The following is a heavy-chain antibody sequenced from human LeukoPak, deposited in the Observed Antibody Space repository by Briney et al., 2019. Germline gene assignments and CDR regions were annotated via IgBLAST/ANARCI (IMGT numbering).Heavy chain of an antibody. CDR2: INHSGST. V-gene: IGHV4-34*01. J-gene: IGHJ6*03. D-gene: IGHD1-1*01. Sequence: PSETLSLTCAVYGGSFSGYYWSWIRQPPGKGLEWIGEINHSGSTNYNPSLKSRVTISVDTSKNQFSLKLSSVTAADTAVYYCAGTGILYYYYYMDVWGKGTTVTISS. CDR3: AGTGILYYYYYMDV. CDR1: GGSFSGYY.